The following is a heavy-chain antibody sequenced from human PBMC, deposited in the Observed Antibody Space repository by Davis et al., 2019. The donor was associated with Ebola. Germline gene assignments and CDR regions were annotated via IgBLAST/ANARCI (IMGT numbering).Heavy chain of an antibody. CDR1: GYTFTNYW. CDR2: IYPGDSDT. J-gene: IGHJ5*02. CDR3: ARQGYCNSTSCNNWFDP. Sequence: GESLKISCMGSGYTFTNYWIGWVRQMPGRGLEWMGIIYPGDSDTRYSPSFQGQVTISADKSVNTAYLQWSSLKASDTAMYYCARQGYCNSTSCNNWFDPWGQGTLVTVSS. D-gene: IGHD2-2*01. V-gene: IGHV5-51*01.